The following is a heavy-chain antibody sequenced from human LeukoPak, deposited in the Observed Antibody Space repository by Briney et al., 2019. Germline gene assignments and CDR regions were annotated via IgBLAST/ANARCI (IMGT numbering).Heavy chain of an antibody. D-gene: IGHD6-19*01. Sequence: SETLSLTCTVSGGSVSTYYWSWIRQPAGKGLEWIGRIYTSGSTNYNPSLKSRVTMSVDTSKNQFSLKLRSVTAEDTAVYYCVYTSGWTNFYYYGMDVWSQGTTVTVSS. CDR3: VYTSGWTNFYYYGMDV. V-gene: IGHV4-4*07. J-gene: IGHJ6*02. CDR1: GGSVSTYY. CDR2: IYTSGST.